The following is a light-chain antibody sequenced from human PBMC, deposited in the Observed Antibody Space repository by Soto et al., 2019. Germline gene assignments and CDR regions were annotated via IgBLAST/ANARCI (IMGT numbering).Light chain of an antibody. V-gene: IGKV3-15*01. CDR2: GAS. Sequence: IVLTQSPGTLSLSPGERATLSCRASQSVSSSYLAWYQQKPGQAPRLLIYGASTRATGIPARFSGSGSGTEFTLTISSLQSEDFAVYYCQQYNNRPPWTFGQGTKVDIK. J-gene: IGKJ1*01. CDR1: QSVSSSY. CDR3: QQYNNRPPWT.